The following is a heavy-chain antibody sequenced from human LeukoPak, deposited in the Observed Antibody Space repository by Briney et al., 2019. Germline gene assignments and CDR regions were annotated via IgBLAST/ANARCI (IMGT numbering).Heavy chain of an antibody. CDR2: FYDSGNT. Sequence: SETLSLTCIVSGGSISSSSYYWDWIRQAPGEGLEWIGNFYDSGNTRYNPSLKSRVTISGDTSKNQFSLKLSSVTAADTAVYYCARHRWMEVYGSGSYYVDYWGQGTLVTVSS. CDR1: GGSISSSSYY. D-gene: IGHD3-10*01. J-gene: IGHJ4*02. CDR3: ARHRWMEVYGSGSYYVDY. V-gene: IGHV4-39*01.